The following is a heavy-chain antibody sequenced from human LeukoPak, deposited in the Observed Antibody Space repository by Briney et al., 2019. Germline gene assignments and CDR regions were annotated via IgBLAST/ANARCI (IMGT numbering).Heavy chain of an antibody. Sequence: SETLSLTCAVYGGPFSGYYWSWIRQPPGKGLEWIGEINHSGSTNYNPSLKSRVTISVDTSKNQFSLKLSSVTAADTAVYYCACTYCGGDCYSGGPIDYWGQGTLVTVSS. D-gene: IGHD2-21*02. J-gene: IGHJ4*02. CDR3: ACTYCGGDCYSGGPIDY. CDR1: GGPFSGYY. V-gene: IGHV4-34*01. CDR2: INHSGST.